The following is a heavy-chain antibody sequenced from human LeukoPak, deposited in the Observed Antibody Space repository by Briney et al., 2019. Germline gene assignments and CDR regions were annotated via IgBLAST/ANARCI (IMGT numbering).Heavy chain of an antibody. CDR2: IYTSGST. J-gene: IGHJ4*02. CDR1: GGSISSYY. V-gene: IGHV4-4*07. CDR3: ARGPTTYYYDSSGSAIDY. Sequence: SETLSLTCTVSGGSISSYYWSWIRQPAGKGLEWIGRIYTSGSTNYNPSLKSRVTMSVDTSKNQFSLKLSSVTAADTAVYYCARGPTTYYYDSSGSAIDYWGQGTLVTVSS. D-gene: IGHD3-22*01.